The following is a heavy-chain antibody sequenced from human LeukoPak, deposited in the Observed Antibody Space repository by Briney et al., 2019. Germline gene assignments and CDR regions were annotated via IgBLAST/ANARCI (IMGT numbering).Heavy chain of an antibody. CDR2: IYYSGST. D-gene: IGHD5-24*01. V-gene: IGHV4-39*07. CDR3: AREQGWLQFG. CDR1: GGSINDYY. Sequence: SETLSLTCTVPGGSINDYYWGWIRQPPGKGLEWIGSIYYSGSTYYNPSLKSRVTISVDTSKNQFSLKLSSVTAADTAVYYCAREQGWLQFGRGQGTLVTVSS. J-gene: IGHJ4*02.